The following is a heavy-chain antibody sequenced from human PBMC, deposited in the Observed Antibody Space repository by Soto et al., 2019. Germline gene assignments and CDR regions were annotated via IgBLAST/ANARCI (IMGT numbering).Heavy chain of an antibody. Sequence: ASVKVSCKASGGTYSSYTISWVRQAPGQGLEWMGRIIPILGIANYAQKLQGRVTMTTDTSTSTAYMELRSLRSDDTAAYYCARDRGSYALDYWGQGTLVTVSS. CDR2: IIPILGIA. CDR3: ARDRGSYALDY. D-gene: IGHD1-26*01. V-gene: IGHV1-69*04. J-gene: IGHJ4*02. CDR1: GGTYSSYT.